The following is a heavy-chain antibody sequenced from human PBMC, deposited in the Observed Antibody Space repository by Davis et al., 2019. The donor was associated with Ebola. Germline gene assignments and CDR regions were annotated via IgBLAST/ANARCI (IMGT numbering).Heavy chain of an antibody. CDR1: GYTFTGYY. D-gene: IGHD3-9*01. CDR2: INTNSGNP. Sequence: ASVKVSCKASGYTFTGYYIHWVRQAPGQGLEWMGWINTNSGNPTYAQGLSGRFLFSLDTSVSTAYLQIDRLEPGDTAIYFCARGRYLAPVDSWGQGTLVTVSS. CDR3: ARGRYLAPVDS. J-gene: IGHJ5*01. V-gene: IGHV7-4-1*01.